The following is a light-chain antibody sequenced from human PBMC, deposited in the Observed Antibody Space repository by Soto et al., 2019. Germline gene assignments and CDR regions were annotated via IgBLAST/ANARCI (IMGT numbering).Light chain of an antibody. CDR1: SSDVGGYNY. CDR3: SSYAGSKQAVV. J-gene: IGLJ2*01. V-gene: IGLV2-8*01. CDR2: EVT. Sequence: QSALTQPPSASGSPGQSVTISCPGTSSDVGGYNYVSWYQQHPVKAPKLMIYEVTKRPSGVPDRFSGSKSGNTASLTVSGLQAEDEAVYYCSSYAGSKQAVVFGGGTKLTVL.